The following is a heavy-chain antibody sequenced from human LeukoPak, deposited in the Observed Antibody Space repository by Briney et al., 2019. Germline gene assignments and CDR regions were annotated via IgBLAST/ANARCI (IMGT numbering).Heavy chain of an antibody. D-gene: IGHD4-17*01. CDR2: TSSSSTTI. CDR3: AREHYGRLYYYYYMDV. J-gene: IGHJ6*03. CDR1: GFLFSNYE. V-gene: IGHV3-48*03. Sequence: GGSLRLFCAASGFLFSNYEMNCVRQAPGKALECVSYTSSSSTTIFYADSVKGRFTISRDNAKNSLYLQMNSLRAEDTAVYYCAREHYGRLYYYYYMDVWGKGTTVTISS.